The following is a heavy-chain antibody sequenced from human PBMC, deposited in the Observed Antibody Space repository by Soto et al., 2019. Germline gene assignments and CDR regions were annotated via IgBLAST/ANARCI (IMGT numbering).Heavy chain of an antibody. V-gene: IGHV4-34*01. Sequence: SETLSLTCAVYGGSLNGYYWSWLRQPPGKGLGWIGEINHSGSSNYNPSLKSRVTMSVDTSQNQFSLRLLSVTAADTAMYFCVPMRYQVPSSVVWLYTWGQGTPVTVSS. CDR3: VPMRYQVPSSVVWLYT. J-gene: IGHJ5*02. CDR2: INHSGSS. D-gene: IGHD3-16*02. CDR1: GGSLNGYY.